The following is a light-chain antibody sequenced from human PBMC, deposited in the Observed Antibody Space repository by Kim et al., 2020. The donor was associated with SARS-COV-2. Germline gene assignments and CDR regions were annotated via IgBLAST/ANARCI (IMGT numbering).Light chain of an antibody. CDR2: GAS. CDR1: QSVSSSY. CDR3: QQYGSSPPT. Sequence: EIVLTQSPGTLSLSPGERATLSCRASQSVSSSYLAWYQRKPGQAPRLLIYGASSRATGIPDRFSGSGSGTVFTLSISRLQPEDFAVYYCQQYGSSPPTFGQGTRLESK. J-gene: IGKJ5*01. V-gene: IGKV3-20*01.